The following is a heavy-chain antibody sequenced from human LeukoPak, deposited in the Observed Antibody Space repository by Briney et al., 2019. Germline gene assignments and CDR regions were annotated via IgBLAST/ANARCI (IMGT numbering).Heavy chain of an antibody. CDR2: INHSGST. J-gene: IGHJ4*02. Sequence: KTGGSLRLSCVVSGFSFSNSYMTWIRQPPGKGLEWIGEINHSGSTNYNPSLKSRVTISVDTSKNQFSLKLSSVTAADTAVYYCARLQVSAVAGFDYWGQGTLVTVSS. D-gene: IGHD6-19*01. V-gene: IGHV4-34*01. CDR1: GFSFSNSY. CDR3: ARLQVSAVAGFDY.